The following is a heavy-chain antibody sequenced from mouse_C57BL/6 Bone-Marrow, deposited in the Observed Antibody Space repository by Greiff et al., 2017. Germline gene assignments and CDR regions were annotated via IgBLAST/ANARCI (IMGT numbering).Heavy chain of an antibody. J-gene: IGHJ2*01. CDR2: IDPANGNT. CDR3: ARRSLDY. V-gene: IGHV14-3*01. CDR1: GYTFTEYT. Sequence: VQLQQSGAELVKPGASVKLSCKASGYTFTEYTIHWVKQRSGQGLEWIGRIDPANGNTKYAPKFQGKATITADTSSNTAYLQLSSLTSADTAIYYYARRSLDYWGQGTTLTVSS.